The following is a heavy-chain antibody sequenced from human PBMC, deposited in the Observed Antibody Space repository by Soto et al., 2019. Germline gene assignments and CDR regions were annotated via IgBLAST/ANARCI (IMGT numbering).Heavy chain of an antibody. CDR1: GFIFDDYS. V-gene: IGHV3-9*01. J-gene: IGHJ4*02. CDR2: ISWNSGSI. Sequence: EVQLVESGGGLVQPGRSLRLSCAASGFIFDDYSMHWVRQAPGKGLEWVSGISWNSGSIGYADSVKGRFTISRDNAKNSLYLQMNSLRAEDTALYYCARDRYSSSYYYFDYWGQGTLVTVSS. CDR3: ARDRYSSSYYYFDY. D-gene: IGHD6-13*01.